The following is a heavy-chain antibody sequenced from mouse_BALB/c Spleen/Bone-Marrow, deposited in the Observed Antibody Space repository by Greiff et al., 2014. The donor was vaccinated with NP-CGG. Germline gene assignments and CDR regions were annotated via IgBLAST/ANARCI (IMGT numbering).Heavy chain of an antibody. J-gene: IGHJ3*01. V-gene: IGHV4-1*02. CDR2: INPDSSTI. CDR3: ARLGYYGGFAY. Sequence: EVKLVESGGGLVQPGRSLKLSCAASGFDFSGFWMGWVRQAPGKGLEWIGEINPDSSTINYTPSLKDRFIISRDNAKNTLYLQMSKGRSEDTALYYCARLGYYGGFAYWGQGTLVTVSA. D-gene: IGHD2-3*01. CDR1: GFDFSGFW.